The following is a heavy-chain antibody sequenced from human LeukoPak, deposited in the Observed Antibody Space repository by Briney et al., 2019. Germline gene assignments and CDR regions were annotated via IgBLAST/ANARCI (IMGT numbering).Heavy chain of an antibody. CDR2: ISSSGSTI. Sequence: GGSLRLSCAASGFTFSSYSMNWVRQAPGKGLEWVSYISSSGSTIYYADSVKGRFTISRDNAKNSLYLQMNSLRAEDTAVYYCARDVGYDSSGYYQGYWGQGTLVTVSS. D-gene: IGHD3-22*01. CDR3: ARDVGYDSSGYYQGY. V-gene: IGHV3-48*04. CDR1: GFTFSSYS. J-gene: IGHJ4*02.